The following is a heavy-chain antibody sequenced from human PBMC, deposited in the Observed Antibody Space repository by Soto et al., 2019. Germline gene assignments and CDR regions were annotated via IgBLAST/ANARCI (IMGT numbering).Heavy chain of an antibody. J-gene: IGHJ4*02. Sequence: SVKVSCKVSGDSFSKYTVNWVRQAPRQGLEWMGGIIPRFGTTNYAPTLQDRVTITADESMNTVYMELSSLISEDTALYYCARGRGLYNSGRSQLDSWGQGTLVTVSS. V-gene: IGHV1-69*01. CDR2: IIPRFGTT. CDR1: GDSFSKYT. CDR3: ARGRGLYNSGRSQLDS. D-gene: IGHD1-26*01.